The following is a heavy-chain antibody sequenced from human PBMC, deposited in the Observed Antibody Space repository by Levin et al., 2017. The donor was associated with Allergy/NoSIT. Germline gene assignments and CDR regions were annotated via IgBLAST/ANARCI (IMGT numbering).Heavy chain of an antibody. D-gene: IGHD3-10*01. CDR1: GFTFDDYA. V-gene: IGHV3-9*01. CDR3: AKDVTYGSGSYYYYYYGMDV. J-gene: IGHJ6*02. Sequence: SLKISCAASGFTFDDYAMHWVRQAPGKGLEWVSGISWNSGSIGYADSVKGRFTISRDNAKNSLYLQMNSLRAEDTALYYCAKDVTYGSGSYYYYYYGMDVWGQGTTVTVSS. CDR2: ISWNSGSI.